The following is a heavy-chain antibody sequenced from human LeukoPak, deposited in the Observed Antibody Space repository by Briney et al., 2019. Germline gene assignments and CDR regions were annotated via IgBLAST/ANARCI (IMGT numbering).Heavy chain of an antibody. CDR2: INERGSST. CDR1: GFTFSNSW. Sequence: GGSLRLSCAASGFTFSNSWLHWVRQAPGKGLVWVSRINERGSSTSYADSVKGRFTISRDNARNTLYLQMNNLRADDTAVYYCAGGRLVATSKAVAIDYWGQGTLVTVSS. J-gene: IGHJ4*02. V-gene: IGHV3-74*01. CDR3: AGGRLVATSKAVAIDY. D-gene: IGHD5-12*01.